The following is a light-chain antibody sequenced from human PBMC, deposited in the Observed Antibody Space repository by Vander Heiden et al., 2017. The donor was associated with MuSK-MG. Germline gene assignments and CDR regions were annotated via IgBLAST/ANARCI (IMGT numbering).Light chain of an antibody. V-gene: IGLV8-61*01. CDR2: RTN. CDR3: ALCLGGDIWV. Sequence: QTVVTQESSFSVSPGGPVPLTCGLSSGPVSTNYYPPWYQQTPAQPPRTLIYRTNTRSSGVPDRFSGSIRGNTAALTITGAQADDEADYYGALCLGGDIWVFGGGTKLTVL. J-gene: IGLJ3*02. CDR1: SGPVSTNYY.